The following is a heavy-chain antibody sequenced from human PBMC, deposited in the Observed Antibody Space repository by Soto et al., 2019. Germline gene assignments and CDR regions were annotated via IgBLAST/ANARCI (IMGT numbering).Heavy chain of an antibody. V-gene: IGHV4-34*01. CDR1: GGFLSESY. CDR3: VRIRYQLPSSVLWLDP. Sequence: SETLSLTCAVYGGFLSESYWTWIRQPPGKGMEWIGEINDVGGTNYNPSLKSRVTMSVDTSQTQFSLRLISVTAADTAMYFCVRIRYQLPSSVLWLDPWGQGTPVTVSS. CDR2: INDVGGT. J-gene: IGHJ5*02. D-gene: IGHD3-16*01.